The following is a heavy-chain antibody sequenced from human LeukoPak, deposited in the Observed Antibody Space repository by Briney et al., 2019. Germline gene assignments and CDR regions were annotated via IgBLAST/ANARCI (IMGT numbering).Heavy chain of an antibody. CDR1: GGSISSYY. CDR2: IYYSGTT. J-gene: IGHJ6*02. Sequence: SETLSLTCTVSGGSISSYYWSWIRQPPGKGLEWIGYIYYSGTTNYNPSLKSRVTISVDTSKNQFSLKLSSVTAADTAVYYCAREHIVVVTAGYYYYGMDVWGQGTTVTVSS. D-gene: IGHD2-21*02. CDR3: AREHIVVVTAGYYYYGMDV. V-gene: IGHV4-59*01.